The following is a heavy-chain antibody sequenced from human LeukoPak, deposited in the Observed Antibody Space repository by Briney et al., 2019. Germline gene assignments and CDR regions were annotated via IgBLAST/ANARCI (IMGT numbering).Heavy chain of an antibody. CDR3: ARTPDCSSTSCYHAFDY. CDR2: ISAYNGNT. Sequence: ASVKVSCKASGYTFTSYDISWVRQAPGQGLEWMGWISAYNGNTNYAQKLQGRVTMTTDTSTSTAYMELRSLRSDDTAVYYCARTPDCSSTSCYHAFDYWGQGTLVTVSS. CDR1: GYTFTSYD. J-gene: IGHJ4*02. V-gene: IGHV1-18*01. D-gene: IGHD2-2*01.